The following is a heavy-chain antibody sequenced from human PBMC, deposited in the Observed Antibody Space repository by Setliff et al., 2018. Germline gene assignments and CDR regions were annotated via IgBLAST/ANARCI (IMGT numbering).Heavy chain of an antibody. J-gene: IGHJ5*02. D-gene: IGHD2-15*01. Sequence: PGGSLRLSCAASGFTFSRYSMNWVRQGPGKGLWWVSYISASSSTIYYSGSVKGRFTISRDNAKNSLFLQMNGLRADDTAVYYCARDLDGGNGHDLWGRGTLVTVSS. CDR2: ISASSSTI. CDR3: ARDLDGGNGHDL. V-gene: IGHV3-48*01. CDR1: GFTFSRYS.